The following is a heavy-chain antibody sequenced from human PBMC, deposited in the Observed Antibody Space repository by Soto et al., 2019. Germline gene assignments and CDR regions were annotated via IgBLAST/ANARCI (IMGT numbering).Heavy chain of an antibody. Sequence: ASVTVSCKASVYTFTSYYIHWVRQAPGQGLEWMGIINPSGGSTSYAQKFQGRVTMTRDTSTSTVYMELSSLRSEDTAVYYCARAVAGPNDPDYWGQGTLVTVSS. CDR1: VYTFTSYY. J-gene: IGHJ4*02. D-gene: IGHD6-19*01. CDR2: INPSGGST. V-gene: IGHV1-46*01. CDR3: ARAVAGPNDPDY.